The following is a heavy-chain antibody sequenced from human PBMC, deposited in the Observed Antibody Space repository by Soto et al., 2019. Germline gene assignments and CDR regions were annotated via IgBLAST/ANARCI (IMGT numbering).Heavy chain of an antibody. V-gene: IGHV4-59*08. CDR3: ARGGWRQIDY. CDR2: IYYSGST. D-gene: IGHD3-3*01. CDR1: GGSISSYY. Sequence: QVELQEAGPGLVKPSDTLSLTCTVSGGSISSYYWSWIRQPPGKGLEWIGYIYYSGSTNYNPSLKSRVTISVDTSKNQFSLKLSSVTAADTAVYYCARGGWRQIDYWGQGTLVTVSS. J-gene: IGHJ4*02.